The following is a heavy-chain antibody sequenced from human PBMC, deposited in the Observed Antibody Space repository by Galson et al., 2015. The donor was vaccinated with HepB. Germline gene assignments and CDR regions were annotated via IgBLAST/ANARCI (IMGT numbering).Heavy chain of an antibody. CDR3: ARDADSSGRTPYKDY. V-gene: IGHV1-3*01. D-gene: IGHD6-19*01. J-gene: IGHJ4*02. CDR2: INAGNGNT. CDR1: GYTFTSYA. Sequence: SVKVSCKASGYTFTSYAMHWVRQAPGQRLEWMGWINAGNGNTKYSQKFQGRVTITRDTSASTAYMELSSLRSEDTAVYYCARDADSSGRTPYKDYWGQGTLVTVSS.